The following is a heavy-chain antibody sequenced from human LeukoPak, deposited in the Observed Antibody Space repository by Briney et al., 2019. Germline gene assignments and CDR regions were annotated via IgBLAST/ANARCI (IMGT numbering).Heavy chain of an antibody. CDR3: ARAVQMERPPPLIGYYYMDV. D-gene: IGHD1-1*01. CDR1: GDSISSSSSY. J-gene: IGHJ6*03. Sequence: SETLSLTCTVSGDSISSSSSYWGWVRQPPGGGLEWVGSIYYSGSTYYNTSLKSRVTISVDTSKNQFSLRLSSVPPAATAVYYCARAVQMERPPPLIGYYYMDVWGKGTTVTVSS. CDR2: IYYSGST. V-gene: IGHV4-39*07.